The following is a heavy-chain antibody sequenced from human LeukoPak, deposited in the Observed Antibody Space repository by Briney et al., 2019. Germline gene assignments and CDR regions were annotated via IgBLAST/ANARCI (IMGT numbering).Heavy chain of an antibody. Sequence: GGSLRLSCAASGFTFSTHSMNWVRQAPGKGREWVSYISYTGNDIYYGESVKGRFTISRDNAKNSLYLQMHALRAEDTAVYYCAGDGTGVLPGDAFDIWSQGTMVTVSS. CDR1: GFTFSTHS. CDR3: AGDGTGVLPGDAFDI. V-gene: IGHV3-21*05. CDR2: ISYTGNDI. J-gene: IGHJ3*02. D-gene: IGHD1-1*01.